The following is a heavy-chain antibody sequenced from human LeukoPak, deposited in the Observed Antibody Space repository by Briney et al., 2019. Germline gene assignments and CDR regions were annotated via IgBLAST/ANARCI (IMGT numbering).Heavy chain of an antibody. J-gene: IGHJ4*02. CDR2: LYSGGTA. CDR3: ARGRQCDY. CDR1: GFIVSSNY. D-gene: IGHD4-11*01. Sequence: GSLRLSCVASGFIVSSNYMNLVRQAPGKGLEWISILYSGGTAFYADSVKGRFTISRDNSKNTLYLQMNSLRADDTAMYYCARGRQCDYWGQGTLVTVSS. V-gene: IGHV3-53*01.